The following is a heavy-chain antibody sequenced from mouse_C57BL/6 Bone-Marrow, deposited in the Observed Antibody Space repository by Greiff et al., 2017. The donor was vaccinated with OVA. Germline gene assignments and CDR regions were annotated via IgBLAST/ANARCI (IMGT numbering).Heavy chain of an antibody. J-gene: IGHJ2*01. D-gene: IGHD4-1*01. V-gene: IGHV1-39*01. CDR1: GYSFTDYN. CDR3: ARRGEWDPFDY. CDR2: IYPNYGTT. Sequence: EVQLQQSGPELVKPGASVKISCKASGYSFTDYNMNWVKQSTGKSLEWIGVIYPNYGTTSYNQKFKGKATLTVDQSSSTAYMQLNSLTSEDAAVYYGARRGEWDPFDYWGQGTTLTVSS.